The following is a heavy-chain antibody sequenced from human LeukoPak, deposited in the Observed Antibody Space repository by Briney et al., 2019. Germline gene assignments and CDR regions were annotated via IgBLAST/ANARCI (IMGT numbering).Heavy chain of an antibody. J-gene: IGHJ4*02. CDR1: GGSISGSPYY. Sequence: SETLSLTCTVSGGSISGSPYYWGWIRQPPGKGLEWIGSMYYSGSTYYNPSLKSRVTISVDTSKKQFSLKLRSVTAADTAVYYCARQIYDYVWGYWGRGTLVTVSS. D-gene: IGHD3-16*01. V-gene: IGHV4-39*01. CDR3: ARQIYDYVWGY. CDR2: MYYSGST.